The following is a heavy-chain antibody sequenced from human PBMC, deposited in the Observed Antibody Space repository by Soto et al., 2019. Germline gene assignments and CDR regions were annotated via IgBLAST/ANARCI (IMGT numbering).Heavy chain of an antibody. CDR3: ARTTALGISSSWYGMDV. Sequence: QVQLQESGPGLVKPSGTLSLTCAVSGDSISSSNWWTWVRQTPGKGLEWIGEIYHSGTTNYSPSLKSRVIISLDKSKHQFALNLNSMPAADTAVYYCARTTALGISSSWYGMDVWGQGTTVTVSS. D-gene: IGHD6-13*01. V-gene: IGHV4-4*02. CDR2: IYHSGTT. J-gene: IGHJ6*02. CDR1: GDSISSSNW.